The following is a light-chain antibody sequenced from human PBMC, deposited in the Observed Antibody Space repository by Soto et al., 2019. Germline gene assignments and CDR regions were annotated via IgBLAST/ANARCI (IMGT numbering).Light chain of an antibody. CDR2: DAS. Sequence: EIVLTQSPATLSLSPGERATLSCRASQSVSSYLAWYQQKPGQAPRLLIYDASNRATGIPARFSGSGSGTDFTPTISSLEPEDFAVYYWQQRSNWPPGSTFGQGTRLEIK. V-gene: IGKV3-11*01. CDR3: QQRSNWPPGST. CDR1: QSVSSY. J-gene: IGKJ5*01.